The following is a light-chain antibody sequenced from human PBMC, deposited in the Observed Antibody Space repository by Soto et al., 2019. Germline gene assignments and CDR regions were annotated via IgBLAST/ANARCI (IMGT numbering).Light chain of an antibody. J-gene: IGKJ1*01. V-gene: IGKV3-15*01. Sequence: EVVMTQSPDTLSVSPGERATLSCRASQSVSSNLAWYQQKLGQAPRLLIYGASTRATDIPPRFSGSGSGTEFTLTISSLQSEDFAVYYCHQRSDWPRTFGQGTKVEIK. CDR2: GAS. CDR1: QSVSSN. CDR3: HQRSDWPRT.